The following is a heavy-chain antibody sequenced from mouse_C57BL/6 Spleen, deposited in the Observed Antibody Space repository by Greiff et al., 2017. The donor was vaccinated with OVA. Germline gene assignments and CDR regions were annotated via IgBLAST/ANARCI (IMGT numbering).Heavy chain of an antibody. CDR2: ISYDGSN. CDR1: GYSITSGYY. J-gene: IGHJ2*01. CDR3: ARDRDGYFDY. Sequence: EVKLQESGPGLVKPSQSLSLTCSVTGYSITSGYYWNWIRQFPGNKLEWMGYISYDGSNNYNPSLKNRISITRDTSTNQFFLKLNSVTTEDTATYYCARDRDGYFDYWGQGTTLTVSS. D-gene: IGHD2-3*01. V-gene: IGHV3-6*01.